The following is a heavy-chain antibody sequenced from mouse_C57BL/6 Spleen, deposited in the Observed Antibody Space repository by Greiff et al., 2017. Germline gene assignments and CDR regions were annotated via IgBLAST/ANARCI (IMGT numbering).Heavy chain of an antibody. V-gene: IGHV1-74*01. Sequence: QVQLQQPGAELVKPGASVKVSCKASGYTFTSYWMHWVKQRPGQGLEWIGRIHPSDSDTNYNQKFKGKATLTVDKSSSTAYMQLSSLTSENSAVYYCAPLYYGDDWYFDFWGTGTTVTVSS. J-gene: IGHJ1*03. CDR2: IHPSDSDT. CDR3: APLYYGDDWYFDF. CDR1: GYTFTSYW. D-gene: IGHD2-13*01.